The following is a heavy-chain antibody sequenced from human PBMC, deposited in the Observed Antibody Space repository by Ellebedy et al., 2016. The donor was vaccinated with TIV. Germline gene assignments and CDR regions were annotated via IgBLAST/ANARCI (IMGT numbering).Heavy chain of an antibody. V-gene: IGHV1-2*02. Sequence: AASVKVSCRASGYTFTSYFIHWIRQAPGQRLEWMGWTYPYTCGPKSSQKFQGRVTMTRDTSIATAYLELSGLTSADTAVDFCARVGRRAGTPGRADYFDSWGQGTLVTVSS. J-gene: IGHJ4*02. CDR3: ARVGRRAGTPGRADYFDS. D-gene: IGHD1-7*01. CDR1: GYTFTSYF. CDR2: TYPYTCGP.